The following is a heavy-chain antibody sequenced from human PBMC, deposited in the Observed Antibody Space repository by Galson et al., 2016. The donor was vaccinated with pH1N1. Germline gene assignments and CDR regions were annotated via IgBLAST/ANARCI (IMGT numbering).Heavy chain of an antibody. V-gene: IGHV3-74*03. CDR2: INTDGART. Sequence: SLRLSCAASGFTFSNYWINWVRQVPGKGLVGVSRINTDGARTAYADSVKGRFTISRDNAKNSLYLQMNSLRGEDTAMYYCAREIYKSGSFWGQGTLVTVSS. CDR1: GFTFSNYW. CDR3: AREIYKSGSF. D-gene: IGHD3-10*01. J-gene: IGHJ4*02.